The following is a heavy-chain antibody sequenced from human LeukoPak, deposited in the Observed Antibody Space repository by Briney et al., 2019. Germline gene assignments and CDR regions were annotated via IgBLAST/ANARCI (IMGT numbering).Heavy chain of an antibody. CDR1: GFPFNSFF. D-gene: IGHD7-27*01. CDR3: VRDLGHSRHYFEY. J-gene: IGHJ4*02. V-gene: IGHV3-7*01. CDR2: ISQDGSET. Sequence: GGSLRLSCAASGFPFNSFFLNWVLLTPGRELEWVACISQDGSETFYMDSVRGRFLISRDNTKNSLYLQMDSPRAEDTAVYFCVRDLGHSRHYFEYWGQGALVTVSS.